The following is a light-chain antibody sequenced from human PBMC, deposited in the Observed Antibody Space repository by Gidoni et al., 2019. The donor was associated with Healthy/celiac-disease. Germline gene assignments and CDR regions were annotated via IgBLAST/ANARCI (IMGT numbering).Light chain of an antibody. CDR1: SSDVGAYKY. CDR2: EVS. V-gene: IGLV2-8*01. CDR3: SSYAGSNNWV. Sequence: QSALTQPPSASGSPGHSVTISCTGTSSDVGAYKYVSWYQQHPGKVPNLMIYEVSKRPSGVPDRFSGSKSGNTASLTVSGLQAEDEADYYCSSYAGSNNWVFGGGTKVTVL. J-gene: IGLJ3*02.